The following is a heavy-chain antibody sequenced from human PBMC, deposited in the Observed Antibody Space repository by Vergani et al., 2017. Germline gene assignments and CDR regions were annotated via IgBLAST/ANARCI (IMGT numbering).Heavy chain of an antibody. Sequence: QVQLVESGGGLVKPGGSLRLSCAAPGFTFSDYYMSWIRQAPGKGLEWVSYISSSSSYTNYADSVKGRFTISRDNSKNTLYLQMNSLRAEDTAVYYCAKDGSNGYSYGHDYWGQGTLVTVSS. D-gene: IGHD5-18*01. CDR2: ISSSSSYT. J-gene: IGHJ4*02. V-gene: IGHV3-11*06. CDR3: AKDGSNGYSYGHDY. CDR1: GFTFSDYY.